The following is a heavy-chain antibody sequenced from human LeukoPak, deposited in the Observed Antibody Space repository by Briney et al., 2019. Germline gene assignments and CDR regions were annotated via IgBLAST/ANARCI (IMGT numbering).Heavy chain of an antibody. CDR2: ISGSGGST. CDR1: GFTFSSYA. D-gene: IGHD2-21*02. V-gene: IGHV3-23*01. Sequence: PGGSLRLSCAASGFTFSSYAMSWVRQAPGKGLEWVSAISGSGGSTYYADSVKGRFTISRDNSKNTLYLQMNSLRAEDTAVYYCAKDEAYCGGDCYSVDAFDIWGQGTMVTVSS. CDR3: AKDEAYCGGDCYSVDAFDI. J-gene: IGHJ3*02.